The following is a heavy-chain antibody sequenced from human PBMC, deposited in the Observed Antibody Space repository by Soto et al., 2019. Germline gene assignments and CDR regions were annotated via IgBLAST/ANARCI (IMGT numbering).Heavy chain of an antibody. J-gene: IGHJ6*03. CDR1: GYTFSSYA. Sequence: QVQLVQSGAEVRKPGASVKVSCKASGYTFSSYAISWVRQAPGQGLEWMGWISGNDGSTNYEQNFQGRVTMTTDTYTNTAHMELRSLRSDDTAVYYCARVGGATVDFYFYYMDVWGKGTTVTVS. CDR3: ARVGGATVDFYFYYMDV. D-gene: IGHD4-4*01. V-gene: IGHV1-18*01. CDR2: ISGNDGST.